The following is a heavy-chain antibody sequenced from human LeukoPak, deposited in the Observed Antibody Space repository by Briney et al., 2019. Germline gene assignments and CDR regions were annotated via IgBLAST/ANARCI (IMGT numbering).Heavy chain of an antibody. D-gene: IGHD1-1*01. V-gene: IGHV4-34*01. CDR1: GGSFSGYY. CDR3: ARVPRPQGYYYMDV. CDR2: INHSGST. Sequence: SETLSLSCAVYGGSFSGYYWSWIRQPPGKGLEWIGEINHSGSTNYNPSLKSRVTISVDTSKNKFSLKLSSVTAADTAVYYCARVPRPQGYYYMDVWGKGTTVTVS. J-gene: IGHJ6*03.